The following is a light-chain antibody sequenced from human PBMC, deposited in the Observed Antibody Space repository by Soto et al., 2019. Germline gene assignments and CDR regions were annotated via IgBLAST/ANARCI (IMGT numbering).Light chain of an antibody. J-gene: IGKJ5*01. V-gene: IGKV3-11*01. CDR2: DAS. CDR3: QQRISWPPT. Sequence: EIVLTQSPATLSLSPGERATVSCRASQSVNTLVAWYQQKPGQAPRLLIYDASNRATDIPARFSGSGFGADFTLTISSLEPEDFAVYYCQQRISWPPTFGQGTRLETK. CDR1: QSVNTL.